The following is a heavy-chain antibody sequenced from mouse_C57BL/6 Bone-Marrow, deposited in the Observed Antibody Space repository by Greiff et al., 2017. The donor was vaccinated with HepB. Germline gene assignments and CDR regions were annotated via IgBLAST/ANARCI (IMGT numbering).Heavy chain of an antibody. Sequence: EVKVVESGEGLVKPGGSLKLSCAASGFTFSSYAMSWVRQTPEKRLEWVAYISSGGDYIYYADTVKGRFTISRDNARNTLYLQMSSLKSEDTAMYYCTRDYDDLYYAMDYWGQGTSVTVSS. V-gene: IGHV5-9-1*02. CDR3: TRDYDDLYYAMDY. CDR2: ISSGGDYI. D-gene: IGHD2-4*01. J-gene: IGHJ4*01. CDR1: GFTFSSYA.